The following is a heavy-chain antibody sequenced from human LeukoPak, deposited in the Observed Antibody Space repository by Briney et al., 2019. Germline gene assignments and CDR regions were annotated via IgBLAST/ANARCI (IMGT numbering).Heavy chain of an antibody. J-gene: IGHJ6*03. Sequence: GGSLRLSCAASGFTFDDYAMHWVRQAPGKGLEWVSGISWNSGSIGYADSVKGRFTISRDNAKNSLYLQMNSLRAEDTALYYCAKATADYYYGSGSYYYYYYYYMDVWGKGTTVTISS. CDR1: GFTFDDYA. CDR3: AKATADYYYGSGSYYYYYYYYMDV. CDR2: ISWNSGSI. V-gene: IGHV3-9*01. D-gene: IGHD3-10*01.